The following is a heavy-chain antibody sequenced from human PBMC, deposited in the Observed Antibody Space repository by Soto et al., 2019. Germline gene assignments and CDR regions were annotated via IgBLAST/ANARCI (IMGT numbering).Heavy chain of an antibody. CDR3: ARQGFGQLHGLVDV. D-gene: IGHD3-10*01. CDR2: IHHSGST. J-gene: IGHJ6*02. CDR1: GGSITSHY. V-gene: IGHV4-59*08. Sequence: QVQLRESGPGLVKPSETLSLTCSVSGGSITSHYCSWFRQPPGKGLEWIGYIHHSGSTSYNPSLKSRVTMSVDTSKNQFSLKVSSVTAADTALYYCARQGFGQLHGLVDVWGPGTTVTVSS.